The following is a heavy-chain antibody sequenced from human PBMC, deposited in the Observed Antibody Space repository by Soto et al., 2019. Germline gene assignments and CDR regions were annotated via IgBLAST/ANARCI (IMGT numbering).Heavy chain of an antibody. CDR2: IYYSGST. J-gene: IGHJ4*02. V-gene: IGHV4-39*01. CDR3: ARYCTNGVCYHDY. D-gene: IGHD2-8*01. CDR1: GGSISSSSYY. Sequence: QLQLQESGPGLVKPSETLSLTCTVSGGSISSSSYYWGWIRQPPGKGLEWIGSIYYSGSTYYNPSLKSRVTISVDTSKNQFSLKLSSVTAADTAVYYCARYCTNGVCYHDYWGQGTLVTVSS.